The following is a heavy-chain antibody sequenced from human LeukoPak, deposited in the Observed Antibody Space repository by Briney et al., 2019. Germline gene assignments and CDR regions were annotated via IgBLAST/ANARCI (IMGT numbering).Heavy chain of an antibody. J-gene: IGHJ4*02. Sequence: ASVKVSCKASGYTFTSYGISWVRQAPGQGLEWMGWISAYNGNTNYAQKLQGRVTMTTDTSTSTAYMELRSLRSDDTAVYYCAREREGIAVAEFDYWGRGTLVTVSS. CDR3: AREREGIAVAEFDY. V-gene: IGHV1-18*01. CDR1: GYTFTSYG. CDR2: ISAYNGNT. D-gene: IGHD6-19*01.